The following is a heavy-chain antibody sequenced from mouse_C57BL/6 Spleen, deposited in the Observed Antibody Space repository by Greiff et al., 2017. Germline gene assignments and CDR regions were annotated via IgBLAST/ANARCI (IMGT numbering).Heavy chain of an antibody. CDR3: AREGGTTVPFYFDY. CDR2: ISDGGSYT. D-gene: IGHD1-1*01. Sequence: VQLVESGGGLVKPGGSLKLSCAASGFTFSSYAMSWVRQTPEKRLEWVATISDGGSYTYYPDNVKGRFTITRDNAKNNLYLQMSHLKSEDTAMYYCAREGGTTVPFYFDYWGQGTTLTVSS. J-gene: IGHJ2*01. CDR1: GFTFSSYA. V-gene: IGHV5-4*01.